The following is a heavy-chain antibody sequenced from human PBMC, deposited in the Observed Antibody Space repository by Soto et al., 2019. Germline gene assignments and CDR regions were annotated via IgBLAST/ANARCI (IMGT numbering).Heavy chain of an antibody. CDR2: ISDGGSTT. V-gene: IGHV3-23*01. CDR3: ARDQAAGGTISRYFQD. Sequence: EVQLLESGGGLVQPEGSLRLSCEASGFTFSSYAMSWVRQAPGKGLEWVSGISDGGSTTYYADSVKGRFTISRDNSKNTLYLQVNSLRAEDTAVYYCARDQAAGGTISRYFQDWGQGTLVTVSS. CDR1: GFTFSSYA. J-gene: IGHJ1*01. D-gene: IGHD6-13*01.